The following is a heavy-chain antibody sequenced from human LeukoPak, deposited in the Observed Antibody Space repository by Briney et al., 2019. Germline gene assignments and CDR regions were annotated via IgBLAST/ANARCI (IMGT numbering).Heavy chain of an antibody. Sequence: GESLKISCKGSGYSFTSYWIGWVRQMPGKGLEWMGIIYPGDSDTTYSPPFQGQVTISADKSISTAYLQWSSLKASDSAMYYCARERSSQGYFDFWGQGTLVTVSS. D-gene: IGHD6-6*01. V-gene: IGHV5-51*01. CDR3: ARERSSQGYFDF. J-gene: IGHJ4*02. CDR1: GYSFTSYW. CDR2: IYPGDSDT.